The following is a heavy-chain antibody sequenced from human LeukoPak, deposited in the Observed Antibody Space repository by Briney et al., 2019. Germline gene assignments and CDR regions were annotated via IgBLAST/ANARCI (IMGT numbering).Heavy chain of an antibody. D-gene: IGHD3-9*01. CDR2: ISGSGGST. CDR3: AKAGILTGYPYYFDY. Sequence: PGGSLRLSCAASGFTFSSYAMSWVRQAPGKGLEWVSAISGSGGSTYYADSVKGRFTIPRDNSKNTLYLQMNSLRAEDTAVYYCAKAGILTGYPYYFDYWGQGTLVTVSS. J-gene: IGHJ4*02. CDR1: GFTFSSYA. V-gene: IGHV3-23*01.